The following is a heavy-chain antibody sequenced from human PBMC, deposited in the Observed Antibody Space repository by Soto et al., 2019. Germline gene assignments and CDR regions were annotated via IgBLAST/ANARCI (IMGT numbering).Heavy chain of an antibody. V-gene: IGHV3-74*01. CDR3: TRGPRATSAGKSAH. Sequence: GDALRLSCSGSGLTFNIYWMHWVLQVPGKGPVWVARIYNDGTYADYADSVKGRFTISRDNAKDTLYLQMNDLRAEDSARYHCTRGPRATSAGKSAHWGQGKLVTVAS. J-gene: IGHJ4*02. CDR2: IYNDGTYA. D-gene: IGHD6-13*01. CDR1: GLTFNIYW.